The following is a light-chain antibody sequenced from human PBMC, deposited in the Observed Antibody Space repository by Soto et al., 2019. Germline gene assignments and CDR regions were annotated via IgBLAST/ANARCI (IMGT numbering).Light chain of an antibody. CDR2: GAS. CDR3: QQYNNWPPVT. Sequence: EVVMTQSPATLSVSPGERATLSCRASQSVNSNLAWYQQKPGQGPSLLIFGASSRATGIPARFSGSGSGTEFTLTISSLQSEDFAVYYCQQYNNWPPVTFGQGTKLEIK. CDR1: QSVNSN. J-gene: IGKJ2*01. V-gene: IGKV3-15*01.